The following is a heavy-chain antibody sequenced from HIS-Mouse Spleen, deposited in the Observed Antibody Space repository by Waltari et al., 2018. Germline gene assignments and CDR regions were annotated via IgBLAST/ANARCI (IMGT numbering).Heavy chain of an antibody. CDR1: GGSISSSSYY. J-gene: IGHJ5*02. Sequence: QLQLQESGPGLVKPSESLSLTCPVSGGSISSSSYYWGWTRHPPGKGLEWIGSIYYSGSTYYNPSLKSRVTLSVDTSKNQFSLKLSSVTAADTAVYYCARKRTASGWFDPWGQGTLVTVSS. CDR2: IYYSGST. V-gene: IGHV4-39*01. CDR3: ARKRTASGWFDP. D-gene: IGHD2-21*02.